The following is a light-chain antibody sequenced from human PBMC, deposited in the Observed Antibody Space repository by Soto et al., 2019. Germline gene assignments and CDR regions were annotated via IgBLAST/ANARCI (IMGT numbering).Light chain of an antibody. V-gene: IGLV2-18*02. CDR1: SSDVGGYNR. CDR3: SSYTSSNTWV. Sequence: QSALTQPPSVSGSPGQSVTISCTGTSSDVGGYNRVSWYQQPPGTAPKLMIYEVTNRPSGVPDRFSGSRSANTASLTISGLQAEDEADYYCSSYTSSNTWVFGGGTKLTVL. J-gene: IGLJ3*02. CDR2: EVT.